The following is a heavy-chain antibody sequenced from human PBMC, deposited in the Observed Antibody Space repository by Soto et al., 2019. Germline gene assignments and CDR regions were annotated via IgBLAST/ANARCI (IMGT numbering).Heavy chain of an antibody. D-gene: IGHD1-1*01. CDR3: AKDPPTTGTTFDY. CDR1: GFTFSSFA. V-gene: IGHV3-23*01. CDR2: INKSGGST. Sequence: VGSLRLSCAASGFTFSSFAMSWVRQAPGKGLEWVSTINKSGGSTYYADSVKGRFTISRDNSKNMLFLQINGLRAEDTAVYYCAKDPPTTGTTFDYWGRGTLVTVSS. J-gene: IGHJ4*02.